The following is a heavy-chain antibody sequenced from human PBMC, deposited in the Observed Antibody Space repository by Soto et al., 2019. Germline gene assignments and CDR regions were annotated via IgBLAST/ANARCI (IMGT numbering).Heavy chain of an antibody. Sequence: EGQLFESGGGLTQPGGSLRLSCAASGFTLSNYAMSWVRQAPGKGPEWISSVSGSGRRTYYAESVKGRFTISRDNSKNTLYLQMSSLRVEDTAIYYCAKDIYADYGASYYYYGMDVWGQGTTVTVSS. CDR1: GFTLSNYA. CDR2: VSGSGRRT. D-gene: IGHD4-17*01. CDR3: AKDIYADYGASYYYYGMDV. J-gene: IGHJ6*02. V-gene: IGHV3-23*01.